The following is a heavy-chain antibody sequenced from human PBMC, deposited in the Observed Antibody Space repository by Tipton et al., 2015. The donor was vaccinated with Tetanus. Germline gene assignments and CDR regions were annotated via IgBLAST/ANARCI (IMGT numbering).Heavy chain of an antibody. D-gene: IGHD1-14*01. CDR3: AKEALGVLNL. Sequence: GSLRLSCEASGFTFSSYPMAWVRQAPGKGLEWVSGIAGSVGSTYYADSVKGRFTVSRDNSKNTLSLQLNSLRADDTAIYYCAKEALGVLNLWGNGTTVIVSS. V-gene: IGHV3-23*01. CDR2: IAGSVGST. J-gene: IGHJ6*04. CDR1: GFTFSSYP.